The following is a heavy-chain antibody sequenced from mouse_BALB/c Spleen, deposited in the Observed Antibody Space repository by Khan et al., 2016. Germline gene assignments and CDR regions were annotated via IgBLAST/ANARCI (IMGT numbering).Heavy chain of an antibody. Sequence: EVELVESGGGLVQPGGSRKLSCAASGFTFSYFGMHWIRQAPEKGLEWVAYISSYSTTIYYADTVRGRFTFSRDNPKNTLFLQMTSLRSEDTAMYYCATSDYDYAMDYWGHGTSVTVSS. CDR2: ISSYSTTI. V-gene: IGHV5-17*02. CDR3: ATSDYDYAMDY. D-gene: IGHD2-4*01. J-gene: IGHJ4*01. CDR1: GFTFSYFG.